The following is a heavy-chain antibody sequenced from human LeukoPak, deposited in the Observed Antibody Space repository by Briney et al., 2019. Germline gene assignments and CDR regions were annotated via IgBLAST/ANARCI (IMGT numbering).Heavy chain of an antibody. J-gene: IGHJ4*02. CDR1: GGSISSSNW. CDR3: ARLYYSDSGSFPY. CDR2: IYHSGST. Sequence: SETLSLTCAVSGGSISSSNWWSWVRQPPGKGLEWIGEIYHSGSTNYNPSLKSRVTISVDKSKNQFSLKLSSVTAADTAVYYCARLYYSDSGSFPYWGQGTLVTVSS. D-gene: IGHD3-10*01. V-gene: IGHV4-4*02.